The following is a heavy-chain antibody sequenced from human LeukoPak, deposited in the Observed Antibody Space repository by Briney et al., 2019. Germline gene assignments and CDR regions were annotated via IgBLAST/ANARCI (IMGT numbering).Heavy chain of an antibody. V-gene: IGHV3-48*01. CDR2: ITASDTTK. D-gene: IGHD6-13*01. Sequence: GGSLRLSCAASGLTFSSYNMNWVRQAPGKGPEWVAYITASDTTKYYADSVKGRFTISRDNAKKSLFLQMNSLRAEDTAVYYCARHSSWSLYWGQGTLVTVSS. CDR3: ARHSSWSLY. CDR1: GLTFSSYN. J-gene: IGHJ4*02.